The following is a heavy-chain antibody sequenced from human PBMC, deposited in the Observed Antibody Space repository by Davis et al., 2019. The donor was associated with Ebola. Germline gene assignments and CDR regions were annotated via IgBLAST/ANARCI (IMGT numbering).Heavy chain of an antibody. Sequence: SLNISCAASGFTSSSYGMHWVRQAPGKGLEWVADISYDGTNEYYTDSVKGRFTISRDNSKNTVSLEMNSLRTEDTAVYFCARDRSSSGGYYYHGMDVWGQGTKVTVS. CDR2: ISYDGTNE. CDR3: ARDRSSSGGYYYHGMDV. CDR1: GFTSSSYG. V-gene: IGHV3-30*03. D-gene: IGHD3-10*01. J-gene: IGHJ6*02.